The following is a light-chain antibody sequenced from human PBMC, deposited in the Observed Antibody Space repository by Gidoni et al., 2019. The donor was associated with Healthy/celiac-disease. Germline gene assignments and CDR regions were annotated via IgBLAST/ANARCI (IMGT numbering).Light chain of an antibody. V-gene: IGKV4-1*01. CDR3: QQYYSTPT. CDR2: WAS. J-gene: IGKJ2*01. Sequence: DSVMTQSPASLAVSLGERATINGKCSQSVLYRSNHKNYLAWYQQKPGQPPKLLIYWASTRESGVPDRFSGSGSGTDFTLTISSLQAEDVAVYYCQQYYSTPTFGQGTKLEIK. CDR1: QSVLYRSNHKNY.